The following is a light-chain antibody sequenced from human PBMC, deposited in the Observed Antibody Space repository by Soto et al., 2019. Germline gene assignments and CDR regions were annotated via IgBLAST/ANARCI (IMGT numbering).Light chain of an antibody. V-gene: IGKV3-11*01. CDR1: QNISNY. Sequence: IVLTQSPATLSLSPGIIATLSCRASQNISNYLIWYQQKPGQAPRLLLYDVSNRATGIPARFSGSGSGTAFTPTISSLEPEDFAVYYCQQYGGSPAINFGQGTRLEIK. J-gene: IGKJ5*01. CDR2: DVS. CDR3: QQYGGSPAIN.